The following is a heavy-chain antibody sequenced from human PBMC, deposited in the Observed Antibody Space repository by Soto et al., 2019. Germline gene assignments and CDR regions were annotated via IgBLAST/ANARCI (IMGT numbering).Heavy chain of an antibody. Sequence: SETLSLTCAVYGGSFSGYYWSWIRQPPGKGLEWIGEINHSGSTNYNPSLKSRVTISVDTSKKQFSLKLSSVTAADTAVYYCVRDRDCSSSTCHPVRGSGDWLDPWGQGTLVTVSS. CDR2: INHSGST. CDR3: VRDRDCSSSTCHPVRGSGDWLDP. V-gene: IGHV4-34*01. J-gene: IGHJ5*02. CDR1: GGSFSGYY. D-gene: IGHD2-2*01.